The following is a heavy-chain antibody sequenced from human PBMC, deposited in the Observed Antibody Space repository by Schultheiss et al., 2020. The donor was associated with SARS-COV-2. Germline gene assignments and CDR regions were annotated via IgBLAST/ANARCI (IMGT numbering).Heavy chain of an antibody. V-gene: IGHV3-30*04. J-gene: IGHJ6*02. CDR2: ISYDGSNK. CDR1: GFTFSSYA. Sequence: GESLKISCAASGFTFSSYAMRWVRQAPGKGLEWVAVISYDGSNKFYADSVKGRFTISRDNSKNTLYLQMNSLRAEDTAVYYCAREGIAAGAGMDVWGQGTTVTVSS. D-gene: IGHD6-13*01. CDR3: AREGIAAGAGMDV.